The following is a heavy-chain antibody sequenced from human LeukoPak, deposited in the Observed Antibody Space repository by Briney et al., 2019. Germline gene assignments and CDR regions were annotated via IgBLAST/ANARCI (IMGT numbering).Heavy chain of an antibody. V-gene: IGHV3-21*01. CDR3: ARGPPYGDDDY. J-gene: IGHJ4*02. CDR2: ISSSSYI. CDR1: GFTFSSYS. D-gene: IGHD4-17*01. Sequence: PGGSLRLSCAASGFTFSSYSMNWVRQAPGKGLEWVSSISSSSYIYYADSVKGRFTISRDNAKNSLYLQMNSLRAEDTAVYYCARGPPYGDDDYRGQGTLVTVSS.